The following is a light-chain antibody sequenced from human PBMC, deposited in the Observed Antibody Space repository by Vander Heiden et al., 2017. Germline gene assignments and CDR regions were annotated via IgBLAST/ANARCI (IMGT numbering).Light chain of an antibody. V-gene: IGKV2-28*01. J-gene: IGKJ4*01. CDR3: MQALQTPLT. CDR1: QSLLHSNGYNY. CDR2: LGS. Sequence: IVMTQSPLSLPVTPGEPASISCRSSQSLLHSNGYNYLDWYLQKPEQSPQLLIYLGSNRASGVPDRFSGSGSGTDFTLKISRVEAQDVGVYYCMQALQTPLTLGGGTKVEIK.